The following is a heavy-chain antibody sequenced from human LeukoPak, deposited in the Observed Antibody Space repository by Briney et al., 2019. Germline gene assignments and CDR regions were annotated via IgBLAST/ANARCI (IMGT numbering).Heavy chain of an antibody. D-gene: IGHD3-3*01. CDR2: ISAYNGNT. J-gene: IGHJ5*02. Sequence: ASVKVSCKASGYTFTSYGISWVRQAPGQGLEWMGWISAYNGNTNYAQKLQGRVTMTTDTSTSTAYMELRSLRSDDTAVYYCARAPVGWSGLKNWFDPWGQGTLVTVSS. CDR1: GYTFTSYG. V-gene: IGHV1-18*01. CDR3: ARAPVGWSGLKNWFDP.